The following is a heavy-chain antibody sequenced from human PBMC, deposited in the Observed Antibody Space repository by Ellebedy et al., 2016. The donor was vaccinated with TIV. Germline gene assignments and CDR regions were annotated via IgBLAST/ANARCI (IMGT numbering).Heavy chain of an antibody. CDR1: GFSFRSYW. CDR2: IYQDGSDQ. CDR3: ARRGSYGDYAVQVNSWFDT. Sequence: GESLKISCAASGFSFRSYWMSWARQAPGKGLEWVANIYQDGSDQYYVDSVKGRFTISRDTANKSLFLQMNSLRVEDTAVYYCARRGSYGDYAVQVNSWFDTWGQGTLVTVSS. D-gene: IGHD4-17*01. V-gene: IGHV3-7*01. J-gene: IGHJ5*02.